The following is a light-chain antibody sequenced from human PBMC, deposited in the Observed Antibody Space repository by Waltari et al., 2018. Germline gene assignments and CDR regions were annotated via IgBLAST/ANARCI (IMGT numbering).Light chain of an antibody. CDR3: SSYAGSIYVV. CDR2: EVS. V-gene: IGLV2-8*01. Sequence: QSALTQPPSPSGSPGQSVTIPCTGTTSAVGGYNSVSWYQQHPGKAPKLMIYEVSKRPSGVPDRFSGSKSGNTASLTVSGLQAEDEADYYCSSYAGSIYVVFGGGTKLTVL. CDR1: TSAVGGYNS. J-gene: IGLJ2*01.